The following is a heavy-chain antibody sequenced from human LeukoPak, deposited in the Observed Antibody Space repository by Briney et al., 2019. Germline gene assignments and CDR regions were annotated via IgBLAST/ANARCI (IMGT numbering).Heavy chain of an antibody. V-gene: IGHV1-3*01. CDR3: ARAAGYCSGGSCYLNWFDP. D-gene: IGHD2-15*01. J-gene: IGHJ5*02. CDR1: GYTFTRYA. Sequence: ASVKVSCKASGYTFTRYAMHWVRQAPGQRLEWMGWINAGNGNTKYSQKFQGRVTITRDTSASTAYMELSSLRSEDTAVYYCARAAGYCSGGSCYLNWFDPWGPGALVTVSS. CDR2: INAGNGNT.